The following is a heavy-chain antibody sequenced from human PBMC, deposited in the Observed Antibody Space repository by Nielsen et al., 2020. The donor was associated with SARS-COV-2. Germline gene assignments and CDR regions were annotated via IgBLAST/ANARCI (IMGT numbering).Heavy chain of an antibody. CDR1: GFTFSSYA. V-gene: IGHV3-30-3*01. CDR2: ISYDGSNK. D-gene: IGHD5-18*01. CDR3: ARLSGNYGYDY. Sequence: GGSLRLSCAASGFTFSSYAMHWVRQAPGKGLEWVAVISYDGSNKYYADSVKGRFTISRDNSKNTLYLQMNSLRAEDTAVHYCARLSGNYGYDYWGQGTLVTVSS. J-gene: IGHJ4*02.